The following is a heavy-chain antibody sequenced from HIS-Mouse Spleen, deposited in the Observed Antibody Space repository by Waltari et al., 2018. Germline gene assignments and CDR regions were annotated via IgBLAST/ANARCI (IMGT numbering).Heavy chain of an antibody. CDR1: GYSISSGYY. D-gene: IGHD1-26*01. Sequence: QVQLQESGPGLVKPSETLSLTCTVSGYSISSGYYWRWIRQPPGKGLELIGSIYHSGSTYYNPSRKSRVTISVATSKNQFSLKLSSVTAADTSVYYCARASPYSGSYYAFDIWGQGTMVTVSS. V-gene: IGHV4-38-2*02. CDR2: IYHSGST. CDR3: ARASPYSGSYYAFDI. J-gene: IGHJ3*02.